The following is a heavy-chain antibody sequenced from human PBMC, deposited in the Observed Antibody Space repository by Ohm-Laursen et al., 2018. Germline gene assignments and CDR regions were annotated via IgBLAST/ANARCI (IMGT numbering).Heavy chain of an antibody. CDR1: GFTFSDYY. CDR2: ISSSGSTR. J-gene: IGHJ3*02. Sequence: GSLRLSCSAFGFTFSDYYMSWIRQAPGKGLEWVSYISSSGSTRHYADSVTGRFTISRDNSNNALYLQMNSLRVEDTAMYYCARDSAQGGAFDIWGQGSLVTVSS. CDR3: ARDSAQGGAFDI. D-gene: IGHD3-16*01. V-gene: IGHV3-11*04.